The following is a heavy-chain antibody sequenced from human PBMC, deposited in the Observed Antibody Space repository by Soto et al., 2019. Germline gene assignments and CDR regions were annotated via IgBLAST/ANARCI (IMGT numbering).Heavy chain of an antibody. D-gene: IGHD5-18*01. J-gene: IGHJ4*02. CDR3: AIPPLEKAYSYGSVDY. CDR1: GYTFTGYY. CDR2: INPNSGGT. Sequence: ASVKVSCKASGYTFTGYYMHWVRQAPGQGLEWMGWINPNSGGTNYAQKFQGRVTMTRDTSISTAYMELSRLRSDDTAVYYCAIPPLEKAYSYGSVDYWGQGTLVTVSS. V-gene: IGHV1-2*02.